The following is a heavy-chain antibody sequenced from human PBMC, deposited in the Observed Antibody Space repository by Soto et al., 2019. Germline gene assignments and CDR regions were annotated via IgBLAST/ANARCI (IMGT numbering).Heavy chain of an antibody. V-gene: IGHV4-59*07. Sequence: ASDTLSLTCTVSGGSISSYYWSWIRQPPGKGLEWIGYIYYSGSTNYNPSLKSRVTISVDTSKNQFSLKLSSVTAADTAVYYCARRWGGTFDYWGQGTLVTVSS. J-gene: IGHJ4*02. CDR2: IYYSGST. CDR3: ARRWGGTFDY. D-gene: IGHD2-21*01. CDR1: GGSISSYY.